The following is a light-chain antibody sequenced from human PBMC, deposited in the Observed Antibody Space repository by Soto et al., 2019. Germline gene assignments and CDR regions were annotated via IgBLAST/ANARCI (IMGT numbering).Light chain of an antibody. J-gene: IGKJ4*01. V-gene: IGKV1-5*03. Sequence: DIQMTQSPSTLSGSVGDRVTITCRASQTISSWLAWYQQKPGKAPKLLSWASTRESGVPDRFSGTGSGTDFTLTISSLQAEDVAVYYCQQYYRTPLTFGGGTKVEIK. CDR2: AS. CDR1: QTISSW. CDR3: QQYYRTPLT.